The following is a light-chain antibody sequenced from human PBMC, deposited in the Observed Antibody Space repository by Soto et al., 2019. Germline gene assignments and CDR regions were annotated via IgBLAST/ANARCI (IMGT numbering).Light chain of an antibody. J-gene: IGKJ4*01. V-gene: IGKV1-6*02. CDR1: QGIGND. CDR3: LQDHNYPLT. CDR2: AAA. Sequence: AIQMAQSPSSLSASVGDRVTLTCRASQGIGNDVGWFQQKPGKAPKLLIYAAATLQSGVPSRFSGSRSGTDFTLTISSLQPEDFATYYCLQDHNYPLTFGGGTKVEIK.